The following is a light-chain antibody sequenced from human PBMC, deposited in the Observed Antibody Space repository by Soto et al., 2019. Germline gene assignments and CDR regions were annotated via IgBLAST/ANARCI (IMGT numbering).Light chain of an antibody. CDR2: AAS. V-gene: IGKV1-39*01. CDR3: QQSYSTPT. CDR1: QSISSY. J-gene: IGKJ3*01. Sequence: DIQMTQSPSSLSASVGDRVTITCRASQSISSYLNWYQQKPGKAPKLLIYAASSLQSGVPSRFSGNGSGTDFTLTISSLQPEDFATYYCQQSYSTPTFGPGTKVDIK.